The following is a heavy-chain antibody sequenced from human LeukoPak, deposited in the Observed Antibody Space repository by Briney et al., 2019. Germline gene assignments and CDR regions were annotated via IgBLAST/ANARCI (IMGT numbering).Heavy chain of an antibody. V-gene: IGHV3-30-3*01. J-gene: IGHJ4*02. D-gene: IGHD2-21*02. CDR2: ISYDGSNK. CDR3: ARGGGYCGGDCYGIDY. CDR1: GFTFSSYA. Sequence: PGGSLRLSCATSGFTFSSYAMHWVRQAPGKGLEWVAVISYDGSNKYYADSVKGRFTISRDNAKNSLYLQMNSLRVEDTAVYYCARGGGYCGGDCYGIDYWGQGALVTVSS.